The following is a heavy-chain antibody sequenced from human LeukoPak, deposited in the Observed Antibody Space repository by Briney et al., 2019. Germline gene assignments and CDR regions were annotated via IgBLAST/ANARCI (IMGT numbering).Heavy chain of an antibody. CDR3: ARSPREDVLLWFGDAPPHDAFDI. J-gene: IGHJ3*02. V-gene: IGHV4-34*01. D-gene: IGHD3-10*01. CDR2: INHSGST. CDR1: GGSFSGYY. Sequence: SETLSLTCAVYGGSFSGYYWSWIRQPPGKGLEWIGEINHSGSTNYNPSHKSRVTISVDTSKNQFSLKLSSVTAADTAVYYCARSPREDVLLWFGDAPPHDAFDIWGQGTMVTVSS.